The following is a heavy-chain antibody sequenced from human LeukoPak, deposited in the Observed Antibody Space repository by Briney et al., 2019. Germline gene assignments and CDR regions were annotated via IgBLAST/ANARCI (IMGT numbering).Heavy chain of an antibody. CDR3: ATPRDEYQLLLLDY. CDR1: GYTFTGYY. V-gene: IGHV1-2*02. J-gene: IGHJ4*02. CDR2: INPNSGGT. Sequence: ASVKVSCKASGYTFTGYYMHWVRQAPGQGLEWMGWINPNSGGTNYAQKFQGRVTMTRDTSISTAYMELSRLRSDDTAVYYCATPRDEYQLLLLDYWGQGTLVTVSS. D-gene: IGHD2-2*01.